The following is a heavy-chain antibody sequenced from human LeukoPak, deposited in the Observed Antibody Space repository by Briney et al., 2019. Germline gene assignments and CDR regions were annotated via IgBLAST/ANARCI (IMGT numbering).Heavy chain of an antibody. Sequence: SVKVSCKASGGTFSSYAISWVRQAPGQGLEWMGGIVPIFGTANYAQKFQGRVTITADESASTAYMELSSLRSEDTAVYYCARVRLDYYYGMDVWGKGTTVTVSS. D-gene: IGHD6-19*01. CDR1: GGTFSSYA. CDR2: IVPIFGTA. V-gene: IGHV1-69*13. J-gene: IGHJ6*04. CDR3: ARVRLDYYYGMDV.